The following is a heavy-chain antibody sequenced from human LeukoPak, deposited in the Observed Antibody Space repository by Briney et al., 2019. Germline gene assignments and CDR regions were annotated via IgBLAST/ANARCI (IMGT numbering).Heavy chain of an antibody. D-gene: IGHD5-18*01. CDR3: ARSYSYGFVSYHDYMDV. J-gene: IGHJ6*03. V-gene: IGHV4-34*01. CDR1: GGSFSGYY. Sequence: SETLSLTCAVYGGSFSGYYWSWIRQPPGKGLEWIGEINHSGSTNYNPSLKSRVTISVDTSKNQFSLKLSSVTAADTAVYYCARSYSYGFVSYHDYMDVWGKGTTVTVSS. CDR2: INHSGST.